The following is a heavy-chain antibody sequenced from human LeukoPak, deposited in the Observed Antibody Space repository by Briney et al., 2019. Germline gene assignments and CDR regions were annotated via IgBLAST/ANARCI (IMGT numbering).Heavy chain of an antibody. V-gene: IGHV4-39*01. CDR1: GGSISSSSYY. Sequence: SETLSLTCAVSGGSISSSSYYWGWIRQPPGKGLEWIGTIYYSGSPYYNPSLKSRVTISVDMSKNQFSLKLSSVTATDTAVYYCARESSGYFDAFDIWGQGTMVTVYS. J-gene: IGHJ3*02. CDR3: ARESSGYFDAFDI. D-gene: IGHD3-22*01. CDR2: IYYSGSP.